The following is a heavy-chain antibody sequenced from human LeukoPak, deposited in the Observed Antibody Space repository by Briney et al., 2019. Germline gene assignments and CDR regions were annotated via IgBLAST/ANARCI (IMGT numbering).Heavy chain of an antibody. D-gene: IGHD5-24*01. J-gene: IGHJ4*02. CDR3: ANGTDACKTGH. CDR2: INHSGST. V-gene: IGHV4-34*01. Sequence: SGTLSLTCAIYGGSFSDYYWSWIRQPPGKGLEWIGEINHSGSTNYNPSLKSRVTISLDTSKNQFSLKLSSVTAGDTAVYYCANGTDACKTGHWDQGTPVTVSS. CDR1: GGSFSDYY.